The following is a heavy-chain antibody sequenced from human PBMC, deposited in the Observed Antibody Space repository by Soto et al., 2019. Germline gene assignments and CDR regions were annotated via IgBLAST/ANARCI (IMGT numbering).Heavy chain of an antibody. Sequence: QVQVVQSGAEVKKPGASVKVSCKASGYTFTDYYFHWVRQAPGQGLEWVGWINSRTGGTKYAQKFQGRVTVTRDTSISTVYMQLSGLTSDDTAVYYCARMPPREPRDYWGQGTLVTVSS. CDR3: ARMPPREPRDY. CDR2: INSRTGGT. CDR1: GYTFTDYY. V-gene: IGHV1-2*02. J-gene: IGHJ4*02. D-gene: IGHD1-26*01.